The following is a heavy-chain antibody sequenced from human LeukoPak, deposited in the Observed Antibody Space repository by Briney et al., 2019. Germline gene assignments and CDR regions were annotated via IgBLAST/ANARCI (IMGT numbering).Heavy chain of an antibody. V-gene: IGHV1-3*01. CDR2: INAGNGNT. Sequence: ASVKVSCKASGYTFTSYAMHWVRQAPGQRLEWMGWINAGNGNTKYSQKFQGRVTITRDTSASTAYMELGSLRSEDTAVYYCARGTTGTRTYYYGMDVWGKGTTVTVSS. J-gene: IGHJ6*04. D-gene: IGHD1-1*01. CDR3: ARGTTGTRTYYYGMDV. CDR1: GYTFTSYA.